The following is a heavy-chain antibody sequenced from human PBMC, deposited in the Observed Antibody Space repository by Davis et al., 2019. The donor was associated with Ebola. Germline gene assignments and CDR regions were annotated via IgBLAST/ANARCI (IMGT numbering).Heavy chain of an antibody. Sequence: PGGSLRLSCAASGFTFSSYEMNWVRQAPGKGPEWVSYISSSGSNIYYADSVKGRFTISRDNAKNALYLQMNSLRAEDTAVYQCAREIDTDGEFDYWGQGTLVTVSS. V-gene: IGHV3-48*03. CDR1: GFTFSSYE. CDR3: AREIDTDGEFDY. CDR2: ISSSGSNI. D-gene: IGHD3-3*01. J-gene: IGHJ4*02.